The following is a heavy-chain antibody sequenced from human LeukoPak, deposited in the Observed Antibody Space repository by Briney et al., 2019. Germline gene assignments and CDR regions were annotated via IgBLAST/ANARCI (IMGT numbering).Heavy chain of an antibody. CDR1: GGSISSYY. D-gene: IGHD2-8*01. Sequence: PSETLSLTCTVSGGSISSYYWSWIRQPAGKGLEWIGRIYTSGSTNYNPSLKSRVTMSVDTSKNQFSLKLSSVTAADTAVYYCARNRPYCTSGVCYMRDYYYYYMDVWGKGTTVTVSS. CDR3: ARNRPYCTSGVCYMRDYYYYYMDV. V-gene: IGHV4-4*07. J-gene: IGHJ6*03. CDR2: IYTSGST.